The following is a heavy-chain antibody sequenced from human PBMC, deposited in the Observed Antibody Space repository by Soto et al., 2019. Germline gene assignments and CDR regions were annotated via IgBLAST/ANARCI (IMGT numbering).Heavy chain of an antibody. Sequence: NPGGSLRLSCAASGFTFSSYSMNWVRQAPGKGLEWVSSIRSSSSYIYYADSVKGRFTISRDNAKNSLYLQMNSLRAEDTAVYYCARDVQQPAGDPYYYGMDVWGQGTTVTVSS. J-gene: IGHJ6*02. CDR3: ARDVQQPAGDPYYYGMDV. CDR2: IRSSSSYI. CDR1: GFTFSSYS. V-gene: IGHV3-21*01. D-gene: IGHD6-13*01.